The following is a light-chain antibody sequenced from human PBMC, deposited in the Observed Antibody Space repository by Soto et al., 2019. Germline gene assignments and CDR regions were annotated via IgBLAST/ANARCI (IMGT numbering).Light chain of an antibody. CDR3: QHYNSFPWT. Sequence: EIKMTQSPATLSASVGDRVTITCRASQSIINWLGWYQQKPGKAPKLLIYKASSLESGVPSRFSGSGSGTDFTLTINRLQPDDFATYYCQHYNSFPWTFGQGTKVDI. J-gene: IGKJ1*01. CDR1: QSIINW. CDR2: KAS. V-gene: IGKV1-5*03.